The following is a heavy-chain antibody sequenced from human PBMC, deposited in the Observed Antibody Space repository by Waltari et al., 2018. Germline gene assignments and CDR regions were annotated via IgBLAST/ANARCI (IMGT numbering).Heavy chain of an antibody. D-gene: IGHD6-19*01. Sequence: QVQLQESGPGLVKSSETLSLTCTVSGVSVSGYFWNCIRQAPGKGQDWLGYIRHTGDTKQNPARKSRVTMSVDTSRNDFSLRLSSVTAADTAVYYCALWESGWGAFRFWGQGTLGTVSS. CDR1: GVSVSGYF. V-gene: IGHV4-59*08. CDR3: ALWESGWGAFRF. CDR2: IRHTGDT. J-gene: IGHJ4*03.